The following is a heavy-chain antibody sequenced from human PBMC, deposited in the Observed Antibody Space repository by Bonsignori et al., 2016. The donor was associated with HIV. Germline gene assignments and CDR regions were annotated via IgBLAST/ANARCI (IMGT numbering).Heavy chain of an antibody. D-gene: IGHD2-15*01. J-gene: IGHJ4*02. V-gene: IGHV3-23*04. Sequence: EVQLAESGGGLVQPGGSLRLSCAASGFTFSSYAMSWVRQAPGKGLEWVSLISASGGVTYYADSVKGRFTISRDNSKNTLYLQMNSLTAEDTAVYYCAKREWWEQEFDLHWGQGNPGHRLL. CDR1: GFTFSSYA. CDR2: ISASGGVT. CDR3: AKREWWEQEFDLH.